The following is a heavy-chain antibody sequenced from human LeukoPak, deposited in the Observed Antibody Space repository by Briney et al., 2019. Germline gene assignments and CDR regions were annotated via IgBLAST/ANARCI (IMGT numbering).Heavy chain of an antibody. J-gene: IGHJ5*02. CDR2: IYTSGST. CDR1: GGSISSSSHY. V-gene: IGHV4-61*05. CDR3: ARGGNLGYYGSGSYYYRPPNWFDP. D-gene: IGHD3-10*01. Sequence: PSETLSLTCSVSGGSISSSSHYWGWIRQPPGKGLEWIGRIYTSGSTNYNPSLKSRGTMSVDTSKHQFSLKLSSVTAADTAVYYCARGGNLGYYGSGSYYYRPPNWFDPWGQGTLVTVSS.